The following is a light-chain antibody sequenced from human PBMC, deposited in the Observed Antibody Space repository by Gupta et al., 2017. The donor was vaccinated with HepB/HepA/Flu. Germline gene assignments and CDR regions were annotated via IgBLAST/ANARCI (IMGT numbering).Light chain of an antibody. V-gene: IGKV1-5*03. Sequence: IQMTQPPSTLSASVGDRVTITCRASQNISRLSGSQQKPGKAPKLLIYRASSLVSGVPSRFRGSGSGTDFTLTISSLQPDDFATDYCQQYDSYFPWTFGQRTKVEIK. CDR3: QQYDSYFPWT. CDR2: RAS. J-gene: IGKJ1*01. CDR1: QNISR.